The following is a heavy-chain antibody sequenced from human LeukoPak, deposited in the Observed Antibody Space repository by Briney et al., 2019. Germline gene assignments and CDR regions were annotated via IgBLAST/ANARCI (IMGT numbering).Heavy chain of an antibody. V-gene: IGHV3-23*01. D-gene: IGHD3-10*01. Sequence: GGSLRLSCAASGFTFSSYAMSWVRQAPGKGLEWVSAISGSGGSTYYADSVKGRFTISRDNSKNTLYLQMSSLRAEDTAVYYCAKDPTSSGSYSFYYYYGMDVWGQGTTVTVSS. J-gene: IGHJ6*02. CDR3: AKDPTSSGSYSFYYYYGMDV. CDR2: ISGSGGST. CDR1: GFTFSSYA.